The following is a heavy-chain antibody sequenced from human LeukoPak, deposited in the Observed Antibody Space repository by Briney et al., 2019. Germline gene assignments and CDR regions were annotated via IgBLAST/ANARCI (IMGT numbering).Heavy chain of an antibody. J-gene: IGHJ3*02. Sequence: GGSLRLSCAASGFTFSNYAIHWVRQAPGKGLEWVAIISYDGSNKDYADSVKGRFTISRDNSKNTLYLQVDSLRPEDTAVYYCARKRSAGADDPFEIWGQGTMVTVS. V-gene: IGHV3-30*04. CDR3: ARKRSAGADDPFEI. CDR2: ISYDGSNK. CDR1: GFTFSNYA. D-gene: IGHD1-26*01.